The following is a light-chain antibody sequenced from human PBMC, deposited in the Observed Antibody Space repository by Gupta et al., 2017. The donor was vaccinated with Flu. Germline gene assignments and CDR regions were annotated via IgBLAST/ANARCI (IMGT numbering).Light chain of an antibody. J-gene: IGLJ2*01. Sequence: QSALTQPRSVSGSPGQSVTISCNGTTSDVGTYHYVSWYQQPPGKARKLMIDDSSNRPSGVPVGYSGSTSGTTASLTLAGREAEDEDDDYCVADGATYRFGGGTKLTVL. CDR2: DSS. V-gene: IGLV2-11*01. CDR3: VADGATYR. CDR1: TSDVGTYHY.